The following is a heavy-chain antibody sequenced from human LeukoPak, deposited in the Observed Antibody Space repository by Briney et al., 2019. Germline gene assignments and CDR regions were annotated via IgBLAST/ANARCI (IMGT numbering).Heavy chain of an antibody. CDR3: ATASYNYYMDV. J-gene: IGHJ6*03. CDR1: GYTLTELS. V-gene: IGHV1-24*01. CDR2: FDPEDDET. Sequence: ASVRVSCSVSGYTLTELSMHWVRQAPGKGLVWMGNFDPEDDETIYAQKFQGRVTMTVDTSTDTAYMELRSLRSEDTAVYYCATASYNYYMDVWGKGTTVTVSS.